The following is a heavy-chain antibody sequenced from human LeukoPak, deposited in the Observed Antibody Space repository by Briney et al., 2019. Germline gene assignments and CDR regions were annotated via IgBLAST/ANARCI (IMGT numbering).Heavy chain of an antibody. CDR1: GYTFTSYG. CDR2: ISAYNGNT. J-gene: IGHJ4*02. D-gene: IGHD3-22*01. Sequence: ASVKVSCKASGYTFTSYGISWVRQAPGQGLEWMGWISAYNGNTNYAQKLQGRVTMTTDTSTSTAYMELRSLRSEDTAVYYCARAEFGGYYYYFDYWGQGTLVTVSS. V-gene: IGHV1-18*01. CDR3: ARAEFGGYYYYFDY.